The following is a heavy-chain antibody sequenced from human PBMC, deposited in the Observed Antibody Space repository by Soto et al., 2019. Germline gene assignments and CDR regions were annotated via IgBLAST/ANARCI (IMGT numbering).Heavy chain of an antibody. CDR1: GYIFTTYG. CDR2: ISGYNGNT. V-gene: IGHV1-18*01. J-gene: IGHJ5*02. Sequence: QVQLVQSGAEVQRPGASVKVSCKASGYIFTTYGISWVRQAPAQGLEWMGRISGYNGNTKYAQKFQDRVTMTTDTSTSTANMELRSLRSDDTAVYYCARNEYCDGGTCYSGWFDPWGQGTLVTVSS. D-gene: IGHD2-15*01. CDR3: ARNEYCDGGTCYSGWFDP.